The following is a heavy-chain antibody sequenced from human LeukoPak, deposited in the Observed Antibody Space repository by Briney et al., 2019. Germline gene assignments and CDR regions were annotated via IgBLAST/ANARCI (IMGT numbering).Heavy chain of an antibody. V-gene: IGHV1-2*06. CDR3: ASAITMVRGVTAFDY. J-gene: IGHJ4*02. Sequence: ASVKVSCKASGYTFTGYYMHWVRQAPGQGLEWMGRINPNSGGTNYAQKFQGRVTMTRDTSISTAYMELSRLRSDDMAVYYCASAITMVRGVTAFDYWGQGTLVTVSS. CDR2: INPNSGGT. D-gene: IGHD3-10*01. CDR1: GYTFTGYY.